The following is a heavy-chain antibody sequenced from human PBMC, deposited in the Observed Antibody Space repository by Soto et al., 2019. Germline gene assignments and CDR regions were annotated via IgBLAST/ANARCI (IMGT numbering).Heavy chain of an antibody. CDR1: ESTFSSYA. CDR2: ISGSGGST. D-gene: IGHD5-12*01. J-gene: IGHJ4*02. Sequence: PGGSLRLSCAASESTFSSYAMSWVRQAPEKGLEWVSGISGSGGSTYYADSVKGRFTISRDNSKNTLYLQMNSLRAEDTAVYYCASHSGYDWAYFGSWGQGTLVTVSS. CDR3: ASHSGYDWAYFGS. V-gene: IGHV3-23*01.